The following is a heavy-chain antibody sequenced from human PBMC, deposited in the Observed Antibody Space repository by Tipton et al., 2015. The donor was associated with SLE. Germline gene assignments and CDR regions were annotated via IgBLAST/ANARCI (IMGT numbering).Heavy chain of an antibody. Sequence: TLSLTCTVSGGSISIGTYYWSWIRQPAGKGLEWIGRIYPSGSANYNPSLKSRVTISVDTSKNQFSLRLSSVTAADTAVYYCARDYYGSGFDAFDIWGQGTMVTVSS. CDR1: GGSISIGTYY. CDR3: ARDYYGSGFDAFDI. CDR2: IYPSGSA. J-gene: IGHJ3*02. D-gene: IGHD3-10*01. V-gene: IGHV4-61*02.